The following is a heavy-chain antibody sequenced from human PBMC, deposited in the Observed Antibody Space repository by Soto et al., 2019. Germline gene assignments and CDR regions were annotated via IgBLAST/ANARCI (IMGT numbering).Heavy chain of an antibody. Sequence: PGGSLRLSCAVSGFTFRTYGMHWVRQAPRKGLEWPAFISDDGSTLYYADSLKGRFTISRDNSKNTLHLQMTSLSVEDTAVYYCARDPPDGDYFFDYWGQGTLVTVSS. J-gene: IGHJ4*02. D-gene: IGHD4-17*01. CDR1: GFTFRTYG. V-gene: IGHV3-30*03. CDR3: ARDPPDGDYFFDY. CDR2: ISDDGSTL.